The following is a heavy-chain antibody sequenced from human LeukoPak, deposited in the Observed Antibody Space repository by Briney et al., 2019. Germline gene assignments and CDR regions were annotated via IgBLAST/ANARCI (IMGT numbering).Heavy chain of an antibody. CDR2: IYQSGIT. Sequence: PSGTLSLNCAVSGGSISSGTWWSWVRQPPGNGLAWIGEIYQSGITNYNPSLKSRVTISIDKSKNQFSLRLTSVTAADTAVYYCARHSLTGYSLDPWGRGTLVTVSS. CDR3: ARHSLTGYSLDP. V-gene: IGHV4-4*02. CDR1: GGSISSGTW. D-gene: IGHD3-9*01. J-gene: IGHJ5*02.